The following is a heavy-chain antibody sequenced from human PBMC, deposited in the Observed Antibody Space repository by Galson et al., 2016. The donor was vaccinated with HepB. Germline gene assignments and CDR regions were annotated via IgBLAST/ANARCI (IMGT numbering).Heavy chain of an antibody. Sequence: ETVSLTCNVSGGSIRGSPYYWGWIRQPPGKGLEWIGSIYHTGNTYYNPSLKSRVTMHVDTSKDQISLKLNSVTAADSAVYYCSRPPSSIAAASDAFDLWGRGTMVTVSS. CDR1: GGSIRGSPYY. CDR3: SRPPSSIAAASDAFDL. V-gene: IGHV4-39*01. J-gene: IGHJ3*01. D-gene: IGHD6-6*01. CDR2: IYHTGNT.